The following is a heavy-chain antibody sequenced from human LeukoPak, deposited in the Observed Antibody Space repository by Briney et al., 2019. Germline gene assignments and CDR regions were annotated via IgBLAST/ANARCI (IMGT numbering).Heavy chain of an antibody. J-gene: IGHJ1*01. CDR2: ISGNGVST. Sequence: PGGSLRLSCAASGFTFSNFGMTWVRQAPGKGLQYVSVISGNGVSTSYADSVKGRFTISRDNSKNTVYLQMSSLRAEDTAVYYCVGDGRDGYNRYFHHWGQGTLVTVSS. CDR1: GFTFSNFG. D-gene: IGHD5-24*01. V-gene: IGHV3-64D*06. CDR3: VGDGRDGYNRYFHH.